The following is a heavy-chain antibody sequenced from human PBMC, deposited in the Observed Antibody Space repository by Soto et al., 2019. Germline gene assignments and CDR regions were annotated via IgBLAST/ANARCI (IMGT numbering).Heavy chain of an antibody. D-gene: IGHD6-19*01. CDR1: GFTFSSYG. CDR2: ISYDGRIQ. CDR3: AKEITVAGDFDY. V-gene: IGHV3-30*18. J-gene: IGHJ4*01. Sequence: PGESLKISCVASGFTFSSYGIHWVRQAPCKGLEWVAVISYDGRIQYYADSVKGRFTISRDNSKNTLYLQMDSLRPEDTAVYYCAKEITVAGDFDYWGQGTLVTVST.